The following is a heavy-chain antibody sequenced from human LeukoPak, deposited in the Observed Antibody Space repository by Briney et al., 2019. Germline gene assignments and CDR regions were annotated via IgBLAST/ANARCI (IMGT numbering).Heavy chain of an antibody. CDR1: GYTLTGYY. CDR2: INPNSGGT. J-gene: IGHJ4*02. CDR3: ARAPLGNAFDY. Sequence: ASVTVSCKASGYTLTGYYMHWVRQAPGQGLEWMGWINPNSGGTNYAQKFQGRVTMTRDTSISTAYMELSRLRSDDTAVYYCARAPLGNAFDYWGQGTLVTVSS. V-gene: IGHV1-2*02. D-gene: IGHD4-23*01.